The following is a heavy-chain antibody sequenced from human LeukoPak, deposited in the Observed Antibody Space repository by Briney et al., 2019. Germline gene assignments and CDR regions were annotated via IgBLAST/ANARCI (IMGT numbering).Heavy chain of an antibody. CDR1: GFTFSSYA. CDR3: AKEAGSGWLDY. D-gene: IGHD6-19*01. J-gene: IGHJ4*02. Sequence: PGGSLRLSCAASGFTFSSYAMSWVRQAPGKGLEWVSGISWNSGSIGYADSVKGRFTISRDNAKNSLYLQMNSLRAEDTALYYCAKEAGSGWLDYWGQGTLVTVSS. V-gene: IGHV3-9*01. CDR2: ISWNSGSI.